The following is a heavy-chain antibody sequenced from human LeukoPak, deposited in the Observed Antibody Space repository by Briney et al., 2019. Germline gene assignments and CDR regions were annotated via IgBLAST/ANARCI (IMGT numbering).Heavy chain of an antibody. CDR3: ARVVDVGVPGFQH. Sequence: ASVKVSCKTSGYTFTGYHLHWVRQAPRQGPEWMGWINANSGDTYYVQKFKGRITMTRDTSINTAYMELNRLISDDTAVYYCARVVDVGVPGFQHWGRGTLVTVSS. V-gene: IGHV1-2*02. CDR2: INANSGDT. J-gene: IGHJ1*01. D-gene: IGHD1-26*01. CDR1: GYTFTGYH.